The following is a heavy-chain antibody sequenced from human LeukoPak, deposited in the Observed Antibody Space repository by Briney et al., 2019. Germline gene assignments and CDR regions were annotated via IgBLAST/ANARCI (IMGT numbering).Heavy chain of an antibody. CDR3: VKRLNNYFDY. D-gene: IGHD4/OR15-4a*01. Sequence: PSEGSLRLSCSASGFIFSSYAMHWVRQAPGKGLEFVSGISSNGGSTYYADSVKARFTMSRDNSKNALYLQMSSLRAEDTAVYYCVKRLNNYFDYWGQGTLVTVSS. J-gene: IGHJ4*02. CDR1: GFIFSSYA. V-gene: IGHV3-64D*06. CDR2: ISSNGGST.